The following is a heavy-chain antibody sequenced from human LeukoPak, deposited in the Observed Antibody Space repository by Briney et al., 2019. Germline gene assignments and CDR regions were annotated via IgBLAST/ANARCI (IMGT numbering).Heavy chain of an antibody. CDR3: ARIQWLDIGHYYGMDV. Sequence: GESLKISFKGSGYSFTSYWIGWVPQIPGKGLEWMGIIYPGDSDTRYSPSFQGQVTISADKSISTAYLQWSSLKASDTAMYYCARIQWLDIGHYYGMDVWGQGTTVTVSS. CDR2: IYPGDSDT. J-gene: IGHJ6*02. D-gene: IGHD6-19*01. V-gene: IGHV5-51*01. CDR1: GYSFTSYW.